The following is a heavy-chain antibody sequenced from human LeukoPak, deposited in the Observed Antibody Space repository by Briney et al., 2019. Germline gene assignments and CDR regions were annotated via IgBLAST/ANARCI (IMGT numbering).Heavy chain of an antibody. CDR2: INSDGIST. D-gene: IGHD1-1*01. J-gene: IGHJ3*01. Sequence: QTGGSLRLSCAASGFTFSSYAMHWVRQAPGKGLEYVSAINSDGISTYDANSVKGRFTISRDDSKNTLYLQMGSLRAEDMAVYYCARRAGSGTTAFDVWGQGTMVTVSS. V-gene: IGHV3-64*01. CDR3: ARRAGSGTTAFDV. CDR1: GFTFSSYA.